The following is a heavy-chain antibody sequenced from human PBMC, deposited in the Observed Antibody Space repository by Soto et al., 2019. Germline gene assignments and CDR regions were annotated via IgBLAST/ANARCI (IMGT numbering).Heavy chain of an antibody. CDR2: IWYDGSNK. Sequence: GGSLRLSCAASGFTFSSYGMHWVRQAPGKGLEWVAVIWYDGSNKYYADSVKGRFTISRDNSKNTLYLQMNSLRAEDTAVYYCARDRSLGWMPPQYYFDYWGQGTLVTVSS. V-gene: IGHV3-33*01. D-gene: IGHD3-10*01. J-gene: IGHJ4*02. CDR1: GFTFSSYG. CDR3: ARDRSLGWMPPQYYFDY.